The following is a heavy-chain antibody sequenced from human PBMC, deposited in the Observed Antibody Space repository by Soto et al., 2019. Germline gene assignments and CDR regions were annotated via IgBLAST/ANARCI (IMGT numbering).Heavy chain of an antibody. CDR1: GYSFTSYW. Sequence: GASLKISCKGSGYSFTSYWIAWVRQMPGKGLEWMGRIDPSDSYTNYSPSFQGHVTISADKSISTAYLQWSSLKASDTAMYYCARGPYGSGHYYYYGMDVWGQGTTVTVSS. D-gene: IGHD3-10*01. CDR3: ARGPYGSGHYYYYGMDV. CDR2: IDPSDSYT. J-gene: IGHJ6*01. V-gene: IGHV5-10-1*01.